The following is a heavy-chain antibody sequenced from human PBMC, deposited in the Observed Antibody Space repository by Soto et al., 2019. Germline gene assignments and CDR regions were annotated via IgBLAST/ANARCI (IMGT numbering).Heavy chain of an antibody. Sequence: EVQLVESGGGLVQPGGSLRLSCAASGFTFSRYWMTWVRQAPGKGLEWVANIKQDGGEKDYVDSVKGRFTISRDNAKNSLYLQMNSLRAEDTAVYYCARRGSSYYAYYYGMDVWGQGTTVTVSS. CDR3: ARRGSSYYAYYYGMDV. CDR1: GFTFSRYW. CDR2: IKQDGGEK. J-gene: IGHJ6*02. V-gene: IGHV3-7*01. D-gene: IGHD3-10*01.